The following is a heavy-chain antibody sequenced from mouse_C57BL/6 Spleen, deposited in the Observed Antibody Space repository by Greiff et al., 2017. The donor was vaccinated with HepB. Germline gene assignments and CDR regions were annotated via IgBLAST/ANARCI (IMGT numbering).Heavy chain of an antibody. CDR1: GYTFTDYY. V-gene: IGHV1-26*01. CDR2: INPRSGNT. Sequence: EVQLQQSGPELVKPGASVKISCKASGYTFTDYYMNWVKQSHGKSLEWIGDINPRSGNTYYNEKFKGKATLTADKSSSTAYMELRSLTSEDSAVYFCARGDYGYDGAYWGQGTLVTVSA. D-gene: IGHD2-2*01. CDR3: ARGDYGYDGAY. J-gene: IGHJ3*01.